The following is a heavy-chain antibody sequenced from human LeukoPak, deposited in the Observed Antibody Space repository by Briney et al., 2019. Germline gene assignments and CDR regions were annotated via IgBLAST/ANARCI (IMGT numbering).Heavy chain of an antibody. CDR2: IDSSGSYT. CDR3: AKISTVTANFDH. Sequence: GGSLRLSCAASGFAFGNYAMGWVRQAPAKGLEWVSSIDSSGSYTPSADSVKGRFTIPRDNSENTVYLQMNSRRAEDTAVYSCAKISTVTANFDHWGQGTLVTVSS. J-gene: IGHJ4*02. D-gene: IGHD4-17*01. V-gene: IGHV3-23*01. CDR1: GFAFGNYA.